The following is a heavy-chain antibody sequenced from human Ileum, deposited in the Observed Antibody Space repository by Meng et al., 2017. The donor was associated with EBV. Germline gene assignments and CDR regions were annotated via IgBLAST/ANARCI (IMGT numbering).Heavy chain of an antibody. Sequence: QVQLRESGPGLVKPSETLSLTCAVSGGSISRSDWWSWVRQPPGKGLEWIGETSHSGSTNYSPSLKGRVTISLDKSKNQLSLKLNSVTAADTAVYYCASSDYYRSDYWGQGTLVTVSS. CDR3: ASSDYYRSDY. V-gene: IGHV4-4*02. CDR2: TSHSGST. J-gene: IGHJ4*02. CDR1: GGSISRSDW. D-gene: IGHD3-22*01.